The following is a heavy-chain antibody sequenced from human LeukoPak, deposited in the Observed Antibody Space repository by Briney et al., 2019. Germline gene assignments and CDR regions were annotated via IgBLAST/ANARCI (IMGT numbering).Heavy chain of an antibody. CDR1: GFTFSSQS. CDR2: INDDTP. Sequence: GGSLRLSCVASGFTFSSQSTNWVRQAPGKGLEWVSAINDDTPYYKDSVKGRFTVSRDNSRDTLYLHLNSLRAEDTAIYYCAKEYDLWHEQGNWFDTWGQGVLVTVSS. CDR3: AKEYDLWHEQGNWFDT. V-gene: IGHV3-23*01. D-gene: IGHD3-3*01. J-gene: IGHJ5*02.